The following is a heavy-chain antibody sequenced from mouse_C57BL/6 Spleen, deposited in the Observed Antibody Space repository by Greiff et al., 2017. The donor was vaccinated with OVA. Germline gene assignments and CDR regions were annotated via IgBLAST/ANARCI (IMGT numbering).Heavy chain of an antibody. CDR1: GYTFTSYW. CDR3: ARSWGRTLYYAMDY. Sequence: QVQLQQPGAELVKPGASVKLSCKASGYTFTSYWMHWVQQRPGRGLEWIGRIDPNSGGTKYNEKFKSKATLTVDKPSSTAYMQLSSLTSEDSEVYYCARSWGRTLYYAMDYWGQGTSVTVSS. V-gene: IGHV1-72*01. D-gene: IGHD4-1*01. J-gene: IGHJ4*01. CDR2: IDPNSGGT.